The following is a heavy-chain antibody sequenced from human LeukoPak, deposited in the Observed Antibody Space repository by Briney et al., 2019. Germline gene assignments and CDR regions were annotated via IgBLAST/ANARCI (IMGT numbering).Heavy chain of an antibody. CDR3: ASAAGWESAY. V-gene: IGHV3-7*01. J-gene: IGHJ4*02. D-gene: IGHD1-26*01. CDR2: INQDGSEK. CDR1: GTTFDSHY. Sequence: GGSLRLSCAASGTTFDSHYMTWVRQTPEKGLEWVANINQDGSEKNYVDSVKGRFTISRDNAKKSLYLQMNSLRAEDTAVYYCASAAGWESAYWGQGTLVTVSS.